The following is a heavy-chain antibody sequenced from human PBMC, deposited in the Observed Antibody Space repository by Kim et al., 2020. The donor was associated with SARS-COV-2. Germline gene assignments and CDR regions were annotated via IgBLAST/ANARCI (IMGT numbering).Heavy chain of an antibody. J-gene: IGHJ4*02. D-gene: IGHD6-13*01. Sequence: GGSLRLSCAASGFTFSSYAMSWVRQAPGKGLEWVSAISGSGGSTYYADSVKGRFTISRDNSKNTLYLQMNSLRAEDTAVYYCAKDRESSSSWYAPFDYWGRATLVTVSS. CDR2: ISGSGGST. CDR3: AKDRESSSSWYAPFDY. V-gene: IGHV3-23*01. CDR1: GFTFSSYA.